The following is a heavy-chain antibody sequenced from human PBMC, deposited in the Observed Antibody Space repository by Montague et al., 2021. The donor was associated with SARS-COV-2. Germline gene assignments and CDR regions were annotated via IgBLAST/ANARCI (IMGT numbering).Heavy chain of an antibody. CDR2: MDYTGST. V-gene: IGHV4-39*07. D-gene: IGHD3-22*01. Sequence: SETLSLTCTVSGGSISSSSYYWGWIRQPPGKGLEWIGSMDYTGSTYYNXSVESRVTISVDTSKNQFSLKLSSVTAADTAVYYCARDTRIAMLVVVTRYGLDVWGQGTTVTVSS. CDR1: GGSISSSSYY. J-gene: IGHJ6*02. CDR3: ARDTRIAMLVVVTRYGLDV.